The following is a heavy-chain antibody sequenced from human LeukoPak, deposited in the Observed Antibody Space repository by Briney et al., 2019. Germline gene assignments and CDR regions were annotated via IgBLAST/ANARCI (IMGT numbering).Heavy chain of an antibody. D-gene: IGHD3-22*01. J-gene: IGHJ4*02. Sequence: ASVKVCCSASGSTFTSYGISLVRQAPGPGNGWMGWFSAYDGDANSAQKLQGRGTMTIDTSTSKDNLELRSMSFDATAMYYCGRQQGHDDASSGYYPPGYWGQGTLVTVSS. CDR3: GRQQGHDDASSGYYPPGY. V-gene: IGHV1-18*01. CDR2: FSAYDGDA. CDR1: GSTFTSYG.